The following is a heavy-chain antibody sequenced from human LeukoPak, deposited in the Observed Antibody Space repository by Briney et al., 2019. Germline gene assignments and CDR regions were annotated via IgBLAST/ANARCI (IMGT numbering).Heavy chain of an antibody. CDR3: ASHHPRLRFLIEADY. CDR1: GGSISSSSYY. Sequence: SQSLSLTCTVSGGSISSSSYYWGWIRQPPGKGLEWIGSIYYSGSTYYNPSLKSRVTISVDTSKNQFSLKLSSVTAADTAVYYCASHHPRLRFLIEADYWGQGTLVTVSS. CDR2: IYYSGST. J-gene: IGHJ4*02. D-gene: IGHD3-3*01. V-gene: IGHV4-39*01.